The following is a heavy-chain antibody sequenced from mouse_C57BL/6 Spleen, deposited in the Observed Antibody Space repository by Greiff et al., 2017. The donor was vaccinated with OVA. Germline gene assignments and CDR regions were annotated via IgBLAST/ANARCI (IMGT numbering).Heavy chain of an antibody. V-gene: IGHV1-50*01. CDR3: AKEGDFDD. CDR1: GFTFTSYW. CDR2: IDPSDSYT. J-gene: IGHJ1*03. Sequence: QIQLLQPGAELVKPGASVKLSCKASGFTFTSYWMQWVNQRPGKGLEWIGEIDPSDSYTNYDQKLKGKATLTVYTASSTANRQLSSLTSEDSAVYYCAKEGDFDDWGTGTTVTVSS.